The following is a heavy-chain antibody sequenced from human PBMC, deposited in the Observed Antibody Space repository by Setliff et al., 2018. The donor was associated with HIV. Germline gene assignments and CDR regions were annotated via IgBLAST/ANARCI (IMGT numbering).Heavy chain of an antibody. D-gene: IGHD3-10*01. Sequence: SETLSLTCAVYGGSFNDYYWTWIRQPPGKGLEWIGEIDHSGSTKYHASLKSRVTISIVTSKNQISLKLSSVPAADTAVYYCARGLNYYGSGSYLPLGYWGQGTLVTVSS. J-gene: IGHJ1*01. CDR3: ARGLNYYGSGSYLPLGY. CDR1: GGSFNDYY. CDR2: IDHSGST. V-gene: IGHV4-34*01.